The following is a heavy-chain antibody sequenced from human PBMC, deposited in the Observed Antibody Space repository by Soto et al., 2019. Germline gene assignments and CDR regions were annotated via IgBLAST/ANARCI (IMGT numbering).Heavy chain of an antibody. J-gene: IGHJ4*02. V-gene: IGHV4-59*01. D-gene: IGHD6-19*01. CDR1: GGSISSNY. Sequence: SETLSLTCTVSGGSISSNYWSWIRQPPGKGLEWIGYIYYSGSTNYNPSLKSRVTISVDTSKNQFSLKLSSVTAADTAVYYCARGFSGWYPIVVDYWGQGTLVTVSS. CDR3: ARGFSGWYPIVVDY. CDR2: IYYSGST.